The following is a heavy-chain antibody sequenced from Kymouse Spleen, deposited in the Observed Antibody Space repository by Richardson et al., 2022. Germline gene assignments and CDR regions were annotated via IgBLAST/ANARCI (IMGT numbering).Heavy chain of an antibody. D-gene: IGHD1-26*01. V-gene: IGHV4-34*01. CDR1: GGSFSGYY. Sequence: QVQLQQWGAGLLKPSETLSLTCAVYGGSFSGYYWSWIRQPPGKGLEWIGEINHSGSTNYNPSLKSRVTISVDTSKNQFSLKLSSVTAADTAVYYCARKSPSGSYPDAFDIWGQGTMVTVSS. J-gene: IGHJ3*02. CDR3: ARKSPSGSYPDAFDI. CDR2: INHSGST.